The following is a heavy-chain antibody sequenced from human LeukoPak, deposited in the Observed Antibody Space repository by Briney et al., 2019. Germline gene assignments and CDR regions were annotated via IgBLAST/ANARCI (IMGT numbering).Heavy chain of an antibody. CDR1: GGSISSGSYY. CDR3: ARGGIQLWAFDY. D-gene: IGHD5-18*01. CDR2: VYTSRST. V-gene: IGHV4-61*02. Sequence: PSQTLSLTCTVSGGSISSGSYYWGWIRQPAGKGLEWIGRVYTSRSTHYNHSLTSRVTISVDTSKNQFSLKLSSVTAADTAVYYCARGGIQLWAFDYWGQGTLVTVSS. J-gene: IGHJ4*02.